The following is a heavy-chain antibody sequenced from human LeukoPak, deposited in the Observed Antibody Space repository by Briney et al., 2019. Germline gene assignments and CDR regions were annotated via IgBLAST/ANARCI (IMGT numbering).Heavy chain of an antibody. D-gene: IGHD2-15*01. CDR2: IKQDGSEK. CDR1: GFTFSSYW. CDR3: ARARASGRSGFDY. J-gene: IGHJ4*02. V-gene: IGHV3-7*01. Sequence: PGGSLRLSCAASGFTFSSYWMSWVRQAPGKGLEWVVNIKQDGSEKSYVDSVKGRFTISRDNAKNSLDLQMNSLRDEDTAVYYCARARASGRSGFDYWGQGTLVTVSS.